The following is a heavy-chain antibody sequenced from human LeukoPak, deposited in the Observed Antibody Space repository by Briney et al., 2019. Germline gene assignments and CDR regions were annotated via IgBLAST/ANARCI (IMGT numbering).Heavy chain of an antibody. CDR3: AKSGNGFAS. CDR1: GFPFSSHW. Sequence: GRSLRLSCAASGFPFSSHWMSWVRQAPGKGLEWVANIKQDGSEKSYVDSVKGRFTISRDNAKTSLYLQMNSLRAEDTAVYYCAKSGNGFASWGQGALVTVSS. J-gene: IGHJ4*02. D-gene: IGHD2-8*01. V-gene: IGHV3-7*01. CDR2: IKQDGSEK.